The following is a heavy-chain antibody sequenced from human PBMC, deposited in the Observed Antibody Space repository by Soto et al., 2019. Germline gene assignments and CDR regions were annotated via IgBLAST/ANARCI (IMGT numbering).Heavy chain of an antibody. D-gene: IGHD6-13*01. V-gene: IGHV4-30-4*01. Sequence: PSETLSPTCTVSGGFVSSGDYYWGWIRQPPGKGLEWIGNIYYSGNTYYNPSLKSRVIISVDTSKNQFSLKLTSVTAADTAVYYCARVDSSSWNWVLDYWGRGTLVTVSS. CDR1: GGFVSSGDYY. CDR3: ARVDSSSWNWVLDY. CDR2: IYYSGNT. J-gene: IGHJ4*02.